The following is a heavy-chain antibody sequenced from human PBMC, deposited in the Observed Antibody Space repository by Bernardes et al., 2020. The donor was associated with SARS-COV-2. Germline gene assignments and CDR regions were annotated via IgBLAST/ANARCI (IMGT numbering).Heavy chain of an antibody. V-gene: IGHV4-59*01. J-gene: IGHJ5*02. CDR3: ARGVIGYSYGYDNWFDP. CDR2: SYYSGST. D-gene: IGHD5-18*01. Sequence: SETLSLTCTVSGGSISSYYWSWIRQPPGKGLEWIGYSYYSGSTNYNPSLKSRVTISVDTSKNQFSLKLSSVTAADTAVYYCARGVIGYSYGYDNWFDPWGQGTLVTVSS. CDR1: GGSISSYY.